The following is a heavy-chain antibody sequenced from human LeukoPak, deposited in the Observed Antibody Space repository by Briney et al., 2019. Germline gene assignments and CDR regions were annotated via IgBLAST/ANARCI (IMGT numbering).Heavy chain of an antibody. CDR1: GVSISSGGYY. D-gene: IGHD3-3*01. CDR2: IYYSGST. CDR3: ARNPQGFWGGYSTYYFDY. J-gene: IGHJ4*02. Sequence: SQTLSLTCTVSGVSISSGGYYWCCFRQHPGKGLEWLGYIYYSGSTYYNPSLKSRVTISVDTSKNQFSLKLSSVTAADTAVYYCARNPQGFWGGYSTYYFDYWGQGTLVTVSS. V-gene: IGHV4-31*03.